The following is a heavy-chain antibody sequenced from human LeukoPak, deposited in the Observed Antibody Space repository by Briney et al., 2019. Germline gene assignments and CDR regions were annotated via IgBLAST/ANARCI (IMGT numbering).Heavy chain of an antibody. CDR1: GFTFSSYG. D-gene: IGHD5-18*01. CDR2: IWYDGSNK. Sequence: GGSLRLSCAASGFTFSSYGMHWVRQAPGKVLEWVAVIWYDGSNKYYADSVKGRFTISRDNSKNTLYLQMNSLRAEDTAVYYCARVADTDFDSWGQGTLVTVFS. V-gene: IGHV3-33*01. CDR3: ARVADTDFDS. J-gene: IGHJ4*02.